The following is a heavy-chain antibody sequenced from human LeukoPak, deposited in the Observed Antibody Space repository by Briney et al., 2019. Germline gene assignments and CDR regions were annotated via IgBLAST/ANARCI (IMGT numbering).Heavy chain of an antibody. CDR3: ARLFFAFGESYFYSYHMDV. Sequence: SETLSLTCTVSGGSISSYYWSWIRQPPGKGLEWLGEIKYSGSTTYNPSLRRRVTMLVDSSKNQFSLRLSSVTAADTAVYYCARLFFAFGESYFYSYHMDVWGKGTTVIISS. V-gene: IGHV4-59*12. CDR1: GGSISSYY. D-gene: IGHD3-10*01. CDR2: IKYSGST. J-gene: IGHJ6*03.